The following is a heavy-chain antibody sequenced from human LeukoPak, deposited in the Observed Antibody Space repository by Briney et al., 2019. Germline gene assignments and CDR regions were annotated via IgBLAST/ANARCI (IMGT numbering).Heavy chain of an antibody. Sequence: GGSLRLSCTASGLTFSTSGFNWVRQAPGKGLEWVASIGPTGSDRYHADSIKGRFTISRDNANNFLYLQMNSLRAEDTAVYYCAKEPKGSHYDYGGKGPLLTVSS. CDR2: IGPTGSDR. CDR3: AKEPKGSHYDY. V-gene: IGHV3-21*06. CDR1: GLTFSTSG. J-gene: IGHJ4*02.